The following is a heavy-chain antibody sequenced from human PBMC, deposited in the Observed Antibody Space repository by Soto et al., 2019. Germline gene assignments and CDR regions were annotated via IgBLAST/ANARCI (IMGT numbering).Heavy chain of an antibody. CDR2: INPSDGSA. CDR1: GYTFTTYY. D-gene: IGHD6-19*01. CDR3: ARVQFASGWRYAGDY. Sequence: QVQLVQSGAEVKKPGASVKVSCKASGYTFTTYYMQWVRQAPGQGLEWMGIINPSDGSATNAQKFQGGVTMTRDTSTSTVYMELSSLRSEDTAVYYCARVQFASGWRYAGDYWGQGTLVTVSS. J-gene: IGHJ4*02. V-gene: IGHV1-46*01.